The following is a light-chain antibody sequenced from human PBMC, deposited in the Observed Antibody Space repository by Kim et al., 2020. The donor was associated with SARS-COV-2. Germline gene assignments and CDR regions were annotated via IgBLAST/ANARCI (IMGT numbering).Light chain of an antibody. J-gene: IGLJ2*01. V-gene: IGLV2-14*03. CDR3: SSYTSIVTQVV. CDR1: SSDVGGYNY. Sequence: QSALTQPASVYGSPGQSITISCTGTSSDVGGYNYVSWYQQHPGKAPKLMIYDVDKRPSGVSDPFSGSKSGDTASLTISGLQAEDETDYYCSSYTSIVTQVVFGGGTKLTVL. CDR2: DVD.